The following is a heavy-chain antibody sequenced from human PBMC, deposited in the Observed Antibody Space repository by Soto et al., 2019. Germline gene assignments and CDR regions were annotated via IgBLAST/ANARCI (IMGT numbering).Heavy chain of an antibody. Sequence: QVQLVQSGAEVKKPGASVKVCCKASGYTVSGYGLTWVRQAPGQGLEWMGWISSYNAKTRYAQKFQGRVSMTIDTSTNTANRELTSLTSDDTAVYYCATGGGQRYGEFDFWGQGTLVIVSA. V-gene: IGHV1-18*01. J-gene: IGHJ4*02. D-gene: IGHD1-26*01. CDR2: ISSYNAKT. CDR3: ATGGGQRYGEFDF. CDR1: GYTVSGYG.